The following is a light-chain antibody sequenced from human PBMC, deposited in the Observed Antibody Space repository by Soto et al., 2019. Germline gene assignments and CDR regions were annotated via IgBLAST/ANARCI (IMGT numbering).Light chain of an antibody. Sequence: QSVLTQSPSASASLGASVKLTCTLSSGHSNYAIAWHQQQPEKGPWYLMKLNSDGSHSKGDGIPDRFSGSSSGAERYLTISSLQSEDEADYYCQTWGTGVFGGGTKVTVL. V-gene: IGLV4-69*01. CDR3: QTWGTGV. J-gene: IGLJ2*01. CDR2: LNSDGSH. CDR1: SGHSNYA.